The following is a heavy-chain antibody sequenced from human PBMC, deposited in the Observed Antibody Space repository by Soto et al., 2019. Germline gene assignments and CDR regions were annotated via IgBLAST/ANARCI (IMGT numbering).Heavy chain of an antibody. V-gene: IGHV2-5*01. CDR3: AHDFCGTSWPNDAFDI. CDR1: GFSLSGDGVG. Sequence: QITLKESGPTLVKPTQSLTLTCTVSGFSLSGDGVGVGWIRQPPVKALAWLALIYWYDDQRYSPSLQTPLTITKDTSKNELVLTMINMDPVDTATYYCAHDFCGTSWPNDAFDIWGEATVVTLSS. J-gene: IGHJ3*02. D-gene: IGHD2-2*01. CDR2: IYWYDDQ.